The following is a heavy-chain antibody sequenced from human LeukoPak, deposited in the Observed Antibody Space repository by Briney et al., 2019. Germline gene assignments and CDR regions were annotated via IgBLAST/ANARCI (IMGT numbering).Heavy chain of an antibody. J-gene: IGHJ4*02. Sequence: ASVKVSCKASGYTFTSYGISWVRQAPGQGLEWMGWISAYNGNTNYAQKLQGRVTMTTDTSTSTAYMEPRSLRSDDTAVYYCARSSYYGSGSYLKGGPFDYWGQGTLVTVSS. V-gene: IGHV1-18*01. CDR3: ARSSYYGSGSYLKGGPFDY. CDR2: ISAYNGNT. CDR1: GYTFTSYG. D-gene: IGHD3-10*01.